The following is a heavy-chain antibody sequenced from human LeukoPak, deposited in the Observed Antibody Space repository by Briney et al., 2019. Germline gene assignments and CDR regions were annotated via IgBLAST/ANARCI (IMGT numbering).Heavy chain of an antibody. CDR3: ARGVPPDY. D-gene: IGHD3-10*01. CDR1: GFTFSSYD. Sequence: GGTLRLSCAASGFTFSSYDMHGVRQATGKGLEWVSAIGTAGDTYYPGSVKGRFTISIENAKNSLYLQMNSLTAADTAVYYCARGVPPDYWGQGTLVTVSS. CDR2: IGTAGDT. J-gene: IGHJ4*02. V-gene: IGHV3-13*01.